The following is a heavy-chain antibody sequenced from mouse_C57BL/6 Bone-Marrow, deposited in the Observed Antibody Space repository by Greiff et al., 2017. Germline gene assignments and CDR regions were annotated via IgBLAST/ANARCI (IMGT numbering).Heavy chain of an antibody. Sequence: VQLQQSGAELVRPGSSVKMSCTTSGYTFTSYGINWVKQRPGQGLEWIGYIYIGNGYTEYNEKFEGKATLTSDTSSSTAYKQLSSLTSDDSAIYICARSRCLLRDYAMDYWGQGTSVTVSS. J-gene: IGHJ4*01. V-gene: IGHV1-58*01. CDR3: ARSRCLLRDYAMDY. CDR2: IYIGNGYT. CDR1: GYTFTSYG. D-gene: IGHD2-3*01.